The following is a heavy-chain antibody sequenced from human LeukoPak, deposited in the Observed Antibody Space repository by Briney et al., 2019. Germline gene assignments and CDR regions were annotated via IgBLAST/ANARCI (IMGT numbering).Heavy chain of an antibody. V-gene: IGHV3-72*01. CDR1: GFTFSDHY. J-gene: IGHJ3*02. CDR3: VRVGGGGAFDI. D-gene: IGHD3-16*01. Sequence: GGSLRLSCAASGFTFSDHYMDWVRQAPGKGLGWVGRIRNKANSYTTDFAASVKGRFSISRDDSKNSLYLQMNSLKTEDTAVYCWVRVGGGGAFDIWGQGTMVIVSS. CDR2: IRNKANSYTT.